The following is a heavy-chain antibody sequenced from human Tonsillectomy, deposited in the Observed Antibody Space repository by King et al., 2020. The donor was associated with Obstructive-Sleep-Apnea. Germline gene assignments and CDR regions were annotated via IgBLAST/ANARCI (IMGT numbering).Heavy chain of an antibody. CDR2: ISWNSGSI. CDR1: GFTFDDYA. Sequence: QLVQSGGGLVQPGRSLRLSCAASGFTFDDYAMHWVRQAPGKGLEWVSGISWNSGSIGYADSVKGRFTISRDNDKNSLYLQMNSLRAEDTALYYCAKGNRDSSGYYYYFDYWGQGTLVTVSS. CDR3: AKGNRDSSGYYYYFDY. D-gene: IGHD3-22*01. V-gene: IGHV3-9*01. J-gene: IGHJ4*02.